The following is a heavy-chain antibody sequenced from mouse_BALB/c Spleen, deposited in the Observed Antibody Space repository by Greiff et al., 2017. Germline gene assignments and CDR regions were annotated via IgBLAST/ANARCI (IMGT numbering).Heavy chain of an antibody. V-gene: IGHV5-4*02. CDR3: ARGGSYFDY. CDR2: ISDGGSYT. CDR1: GFTFSDYY. J-gene: IGHJ2*01. Sequence: EVHLVESGGGLVKPGGSLKLSCAASGFTFSDYYMYWVRQTPEKRLEWVATISDGGSYTYYPDSVKGRFTISRDNAKNNLYRQMSSLKSEDTAMYYCARGGSYFDYWGQGTTLTVSS.